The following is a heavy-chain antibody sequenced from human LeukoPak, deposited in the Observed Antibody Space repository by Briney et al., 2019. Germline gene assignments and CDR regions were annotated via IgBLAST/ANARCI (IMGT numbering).Heavy chain of an antibody. D-gene: IGHD2-15*01. V-gene: IGHV4-59*01. Sequence: SETLSLTCTVSGGSISSYYWSWIRQPPGKGLEWIGYIYYSGSTNYNPSLKSRVTISVDTSKNQFSLKLSSVTAADTAVYYCARDPGPIYCSGGSCYGGGAFDIWGQGTMVTVSS. CDR3: ARDPGPIYCSGGSCYGGGAFDI. J-gene: IGHJ3*02. CDR1: GGSISSYY. CDR2: IYYSGST.